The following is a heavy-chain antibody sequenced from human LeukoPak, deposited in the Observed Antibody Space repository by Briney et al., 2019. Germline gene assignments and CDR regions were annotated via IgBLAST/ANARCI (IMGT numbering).Heavy chain of an antibody. Sequence: GGSLRLSCAASGFTFSSYAMSWVRQTPGKGLEWVSAIRGSGDRTHYADSVKGRFTISRDNSKNTLYLQMNSLRAEDTAVYYCAKDSKIVGATFRSYHYMDVWGKGTAVTVSS. D-gene: IGHD1-26*01. J-gene: IGHJ6*03. CDR2: IRGSGDRT. CDR3: AKDSKIVGATFRSYHYMDV. CDR1: GFTFSSYA. V-gene: IGHV3-23*01.